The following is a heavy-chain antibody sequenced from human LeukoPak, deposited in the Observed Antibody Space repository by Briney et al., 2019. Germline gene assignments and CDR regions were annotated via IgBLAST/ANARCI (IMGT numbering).Heavy chain of an antibody. CDR1: GFTFSSYS. Sequence: PGGSLRLSCAASGFTFSSYSMNWVRQAPGKGLEWVGRIKSKTDGGTTDYAAPVKGRFTISRDDSKNTLYLQMNSLKTEDTAVYYCTTDRLQRDPFFDYWGQGTLVTVSS. CDR2: IKSKTDGGTT. D-gene: IGHD5-18*01. V-gene: IGHV3-15*01. J-gene: IGHJ4*02. CDR3: TTDRLQRDPFFDY.